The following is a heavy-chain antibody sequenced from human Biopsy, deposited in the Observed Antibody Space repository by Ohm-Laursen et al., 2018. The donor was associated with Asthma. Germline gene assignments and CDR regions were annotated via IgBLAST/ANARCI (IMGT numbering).Heavy chain of an antibody. CDR3: ARGAYYDFWSGYSRPIPGYYGMDV. CDR2: ISYDGRNK. Sequence: SLRLSCTASGFTFSRHALHWVRQAPGKGLEWVAVISYDGRNKYYGDSVKGRFTISRDNSKNTAYLQMISLRVEDTSVYYCARGAYYDFWSGYSRPIPGYYGMDVWGHGTTVTVSS. V-gene: IGHV3-30*03. CDR1: GFTFSRHA. D-gene: IGHD3-3*01. J-gene: IGHJ6*02.